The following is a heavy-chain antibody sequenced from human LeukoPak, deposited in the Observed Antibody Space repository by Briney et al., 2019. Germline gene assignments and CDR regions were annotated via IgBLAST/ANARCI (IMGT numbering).Heavy chain of an antibody. V-gene: IGHV3-74*01. J-gene: IGHJ3*02. CDR2: ISHDGSSS. D-gene: IGHD5-18*01. Sequence: GGSLRLSCAASGFTFSTYWMHWVRQAPGKGLVWVSRISHDGSSSSYADSVKGRFTISRDNAKNTLYLQMNSLRADDTAVYYCARVGYPYAFDIWGQGTMVTVSS. CDR1: GFTFSTYW. CDR3: ARVGYPYAFDI.